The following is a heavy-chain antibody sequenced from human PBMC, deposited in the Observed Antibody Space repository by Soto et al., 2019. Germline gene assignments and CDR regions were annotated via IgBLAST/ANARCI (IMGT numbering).Heavy chain of an antibody. CDR3: ARSGSEWLQYSPFDY. CDR1: GFTFSSYS. CDR2: ISSSSSTI. D-gene: IGHD3-3*01. J-gene: IGHJ4*02. Sequence: GGSLRLSCAASGFTFSSYSMNWVRQAPGKGLEWVSYISSSSSTIYYADSVKGRFTISRDNAKNSLYLQMNSQRAEDTAVYYCARSGSEWLQYSPFDYWGQGTLVTVSS. V-gene: IGHV3-48*01.